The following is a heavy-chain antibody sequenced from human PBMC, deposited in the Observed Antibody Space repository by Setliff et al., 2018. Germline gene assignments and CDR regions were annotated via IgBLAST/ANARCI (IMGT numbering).Heavy chain of an antibody. Sequence: GASVKVSCKASGGTFSSKAISWVRQASGQGLEWMGGFIPSFGTANYAQKFQGRLTITADESTSTAYMELNSLRSEDTAIYYCARDSYGDNLPYNWFAPWGKGTTVTVS. CDR3: ARDSYGDNLPYNWFAP. V-gene: IGHV1-69*13. J-gene: IGHJ6*03. D-gene: IGHD1-1*01. CDR1: GGTFSSKA. CDR2: FIPSFGTA.